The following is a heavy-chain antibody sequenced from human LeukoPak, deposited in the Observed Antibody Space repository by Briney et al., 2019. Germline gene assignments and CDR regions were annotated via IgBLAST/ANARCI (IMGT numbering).Heavy chain of an antibody. Sequence: GGSLRLSCTPSGFIFSNYAMSWVRQAAGKGLEWVSSIISSDGSTYYADSVKGRFTISRDYSKNTLYLQMNSLRAEDTAVYYCAKDLYTYGTTPLDYWGQGILVTVSS. CDR3: AKDLYTYGTTPLDY. CDR2: IISSDGST. J-gene: IGHJ4*02. CDR1: GFIFSNYA. D-gene: IGHD5-18*01. V-gene: IGHV3-23*01.